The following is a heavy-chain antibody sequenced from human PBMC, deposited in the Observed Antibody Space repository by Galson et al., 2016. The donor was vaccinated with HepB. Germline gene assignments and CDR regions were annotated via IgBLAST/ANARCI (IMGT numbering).Heavy chain of an antibody. CDR2: IRSKPYGGTT. J-gene: IGHJ4*02. V-gene: IGHV3-49*03. CDR1: GFTFGNYA. Sequence: SLRLSCAASGFTFGNYAMSWFRQAPGKGLEWVSFIRSKPYGGTTEYAASVKGRFTISRDDSKSIVYLQMDSLKAEDTAVYYCSRDALHNWNYWEDYFGYWGQGTLVTVSS. CDR3: SRDALHNWNYWEDYFGY. D-gene: IGHD1-7*01.